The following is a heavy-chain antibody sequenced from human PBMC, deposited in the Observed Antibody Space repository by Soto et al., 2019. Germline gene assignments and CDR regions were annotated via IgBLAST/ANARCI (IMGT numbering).Heavy chain of an antibody. CDR2: ISGSGGST. V-gene: IGHV3-23*01. CDR1: GFTFSSYA. D-gene: IGHD3-9*01. Sequence: GGSLRLSCAASGFTFSSYAMSWVRQAPGKGLEWVSAISGSGGSTYYADSVKGRFTISRDNSKNTLYLQMNSLRAEDTAVYYCAKAPIPTDWLLIGFGYWGQGTLVTVSS. J-gene: IGHJ4*02. CDR3: AKAPIPTDWLLIGFGY.